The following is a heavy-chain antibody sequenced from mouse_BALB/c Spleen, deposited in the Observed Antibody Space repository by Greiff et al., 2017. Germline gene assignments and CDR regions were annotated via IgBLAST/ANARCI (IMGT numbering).Heavy chain of an antibody. V-gene: IGHV3-2*02. CDR2: ISYSGST. J-gene: IGHJ4*01. Sequence: VQLKESGPGLVKPSQSLSLTCTVTGYSITSDYAWNWIRQFPGNKLEWMGYISYSGSTSYNPSLKSRISITRDTSKNQFFLQLNSVTTEDTATYYCAPLTGIYAMDYWGQGTSVTVSS. D-gene: IGHD4-1*01. CDR1: GYSITSDYA. CDR3: APLTGIYAMDY.